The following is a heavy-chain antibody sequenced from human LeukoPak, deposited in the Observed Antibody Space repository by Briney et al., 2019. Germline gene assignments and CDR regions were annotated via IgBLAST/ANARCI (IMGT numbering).Heavy chain of an antibody. J-gene: IGHJ5*02. D-gene: IGHD6-19*01. CDR3: ARASAIAVSGTFWFDP. Sequence: PSETLSLTCAVYGGSFSGYYWGWIRQPAGKGLEWIGEINHSGSTNYNPSLKSRVTISIDTSKNQFSLKLSSVTAADTAVFYCARASAIAVSGTFWFDPWGQGTLVTVSS. CDR2: INHSGST. CDR1: GGSFSGYY. V-gene: IGHV4-34*01.